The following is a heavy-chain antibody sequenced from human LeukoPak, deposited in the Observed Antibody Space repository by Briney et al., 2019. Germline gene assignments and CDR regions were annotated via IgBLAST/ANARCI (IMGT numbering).Heavy chain of an antibody. J-gene: IGHJ4*02. V-gene: IGHV5-51*01. CDR2: IYPGDSDT. D-gene: IGHD6-13*01. CDR1: GFSFTRYW. Sequence: GESLKISCKGSGFSFTRYWIAWVRQMPGKGLEWMGIIYPGDSDTRYSPSFQGQVTISADKSISTAYLQWSSLKASDTAMYYCARRASRGVAAAVDYWGQGTLVTVSS. CDR3: ARRASRGVAAAVDY.